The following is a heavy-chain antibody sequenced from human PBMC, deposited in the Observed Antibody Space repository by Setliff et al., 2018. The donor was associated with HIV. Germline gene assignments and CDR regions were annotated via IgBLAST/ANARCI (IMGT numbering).Heavy chain of an antibody. Sequence: GASVKVSCKASGFPFSSYGISWVRQAPGQGLEWMGWISAYNGKTEYAQNFQGRVTMTTDISTSTAWTSTSTACMELRSLRSDDTAVYYCASCMAGHYYYYMDVWGKGTTVTVSS. CDR2: ISAYNGKT. J-gene: IGHJ6*03. V-gene: IGHV1-18*01. CDR3: ASCMAGHYYYYMDV. CDR1: GFPFSSYG. D-gene: IGHD6-19*01.